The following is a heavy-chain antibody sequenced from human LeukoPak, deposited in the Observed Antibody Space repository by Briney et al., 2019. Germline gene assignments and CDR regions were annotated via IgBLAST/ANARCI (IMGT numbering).Heavy chain of an antibody. D-gene: IGHD5-12*01. CDR1: GYTFTDYY. CDR2: INPNSGAT. V-gene: IGHV1-2*02. CDR3: ASVYSAYDLSQLDY. J-gene: IGHJ4*02. Sequence: ATVKVSCKASGYTFTDYYIHWVRQAPGQGLEWMAWINPNSGATNYAQKFQGRVTVTRVTSISTACMELSSLRSDDTAVFYCASVYSAYDLSQLDYWGQGTLLTVSS.